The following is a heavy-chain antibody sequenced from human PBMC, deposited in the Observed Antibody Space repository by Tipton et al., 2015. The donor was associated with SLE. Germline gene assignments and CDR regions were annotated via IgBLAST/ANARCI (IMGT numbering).Heavy chain of an antibody. Sequence: SLRLSCAASGFTFSSYEMNWVRQAPGKGLEWVSYISSSGSTIYYADSVKGRFTISRDNAKNSLYLQMNSLRAEDTAVYYCARGGRDIVVVPAAMGAFDIWGQGKMVTASS. V-gene: IGHV3-48*03. CDR3: ARGGRDIVVVPAAMGAFDI. CDR2: ISSSGSTI. J-gene: IGHJ3*02. CDR1: GFTFSSYE. D-gene: IGHD2-2*01.